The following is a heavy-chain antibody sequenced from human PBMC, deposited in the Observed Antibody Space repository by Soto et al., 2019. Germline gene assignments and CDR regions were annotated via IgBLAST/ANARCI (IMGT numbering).Heavy chain of an antibody. Sequence: GGSLRLSCAASGFTFSSYAMSWVRQAPGKGLEWVSAISGSGGSTYYADSVKGRFTISRDNSKNTLYLQMNSLRAEDTAVYYCAKDPPSYNWNDFNAIDIWGQGTMVTVS. D-gene: IGHD1-20*01. CDR1: GFTFSSYA. V-gene: IGHV3-23*01. J-gene: IGHJ3*02. CDR3: AKDPPSYNWNDFNAIDI. CDR2: ISGSGGST.